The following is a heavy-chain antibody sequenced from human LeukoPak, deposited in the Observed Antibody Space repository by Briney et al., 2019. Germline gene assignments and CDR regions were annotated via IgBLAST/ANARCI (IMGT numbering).Heavy chain of an antibody. CDR1: GYSFSNYW. J-gene: IGHJ4*02. CDR3: GKDADLGY. D-gene: IGHD4-17*01. CDR2: IFPGDSDT. V-gene: IGHV5-51*01. Sequence: GESLKISCKGSGYSFSNYWIHWVRQVPGKGLEWMGIIFPGDSDTRYSPSFQGQVTISVDKSISTAYLQWSSLKASDTAMYYCGKDADLGYWGQGTLVTVSS.